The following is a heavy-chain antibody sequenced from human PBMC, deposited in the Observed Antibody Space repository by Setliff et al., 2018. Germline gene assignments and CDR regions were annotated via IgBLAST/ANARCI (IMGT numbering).Heavy chain of an antibody. Sequence: SETLSLTCTVSGDSINSRRNYWGWFRQPAGKELEWIGQIYTSWSTNYNPSLKSRVTISLDTSKNQFSLSLTSVTAEDTAVYYCARMSGFQYIDVWDKGTTVT. CDR1: GDSINSRRNY. V-gene: IGHV4-61*09. CDR3: ARMSGFQYIDV. D-gene: IGHD3-3*01. J-gene: IGHJ6*03. CDR2: IYTSWST.